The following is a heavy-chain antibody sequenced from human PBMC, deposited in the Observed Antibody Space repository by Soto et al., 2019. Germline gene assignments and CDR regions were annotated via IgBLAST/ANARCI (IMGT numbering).Heavy chain of an antibody. CDR3: ASLGGTAMVKIDY. CDR1: GGTFSSYA. Sequence: QVHLVQSGAEVKKPGSSVKVSCKASGGTFSSYAISWVRQAPGQGLEWMGGIIPIFGTANYAQKFQGRVTITADKPTSTAYMELSILRSEDTAVYYCASLGGTAMVKIDYWGQGTLVTVSS. CDR2: IIPIFGTA. V-gene: IGHV1-69*06. D-gene: IGHD5-18*01. J-gene: IGHJ4*02.